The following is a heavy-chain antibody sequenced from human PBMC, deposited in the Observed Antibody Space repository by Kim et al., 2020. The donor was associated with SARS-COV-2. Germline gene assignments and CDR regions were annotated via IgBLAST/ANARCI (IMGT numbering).Heavy chain of an antibody. CDR1: GFTFSSYW. CDR3: ARGYDFWSGYYPPTPYFDY. CDR2: IKQDGSEK. V-gene: IGHV3-7*04. J-gene: IGHJ4*02. D-gene: IGHD3-3*01. Sequence: GGSLRLSCAASGFTFSSYWMSWVRQAPGKGLEWVANIKQDGSEKYYVDSVKGRFTISRDNAKNSLYLQMNSLRAEDTAVYYCARGYDFWSGYYPPTPYFDYWGQGTLVTVSS.